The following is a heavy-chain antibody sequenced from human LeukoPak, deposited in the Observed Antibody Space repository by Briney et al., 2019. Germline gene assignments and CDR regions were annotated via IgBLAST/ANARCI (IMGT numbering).Heavy chain of an antibody. D-gene: IGHD3-3*01. CDR3: ARGDGYDFWSGSKRQNWFDP. Sequence: SETLSLTCTVSGGSISSYYWSWIRQPAGKGLEWIGRIYTSGSTNYNPSLKSRVTISVDTSKNQFSLKLSSVTAADTAVYYCARGDGYDFWSGSKRQNWFDPWGQGTLVTVSS. V-gene: IGHV4-4*07. CDR1: GGSISSYY. J-gene: IGHJ5*02. CDR2: IYTSGST.